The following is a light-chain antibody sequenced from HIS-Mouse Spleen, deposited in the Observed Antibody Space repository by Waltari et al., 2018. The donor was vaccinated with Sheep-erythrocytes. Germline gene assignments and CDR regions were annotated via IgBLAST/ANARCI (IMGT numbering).Light chain of an antibody. CDR2: GAS. Sequence: LSCRASQSVSSSYLAGYQQKPGQAPRLLIYGASSRATGIPDRFSGSGSGTDFTLTISRLEPEDFAVYYCQQYGSSPWTFGQGTKVEI. V-gene: IGKV3-20*01. CDR3: QQYGSSPWT. CDR1: QSVSSSY. J-gene: IGKJ1*01.